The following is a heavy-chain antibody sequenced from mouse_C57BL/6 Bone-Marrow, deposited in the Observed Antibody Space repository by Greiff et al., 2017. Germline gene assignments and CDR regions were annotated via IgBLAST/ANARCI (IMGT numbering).Heavy chain of an antibody. CDR1: GFTFSSYA. J-gene: IGHJ2*01. CDR2: ISGGGSYT. V-gene: IGHV5-4*01. CDR3: AKETHPYYDDTPYYFDY. D-gene: IGHD1-1*01. Sequence: EVMLVESGGGLVKPGGSLKLSCAASGFTFSSYAMSWVRQTPEKRLEWVATISGGGSYTYYPDNVKGRFTISRDNAKNNLYLQMSHLKSEDTAMYYWAKETHPYYDDTPYYFDYWGRGTTLTVTS.